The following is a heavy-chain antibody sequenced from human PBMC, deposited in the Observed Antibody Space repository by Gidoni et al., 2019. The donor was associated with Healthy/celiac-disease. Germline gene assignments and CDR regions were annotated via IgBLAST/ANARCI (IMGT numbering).Heavy chain of an antibody. CDR3: ARHGWALVAGDGWFDP. J-gene: IGHJ5*02. Sequence: GLEWIGSIYYSGSTYYNPSLKSRVTISVDTSKNQFSLKLSSVTAADTAVYYCARHGWALVAGDGWFDPWGQGTLVTVSS. D-gene: IGHD6-19*01. CDR2: IYYSGST. V-gene: IGHV4-39*01.